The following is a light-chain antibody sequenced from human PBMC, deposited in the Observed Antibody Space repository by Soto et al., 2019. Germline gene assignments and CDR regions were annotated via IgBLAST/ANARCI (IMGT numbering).Light chain of an antibody. CDR2: GAS. CDR3: QQYGSSPFT. Sequence: EIVLTQSPGTLSLSPGERATLSCRASQSVSSSYLAWYQQKPGQAPRLLIYGASSRATGIPDRFSGSGSGTDFTLTISRLEPEDFAVHYCQQYGSSPFTFGPGTKVDIE. CDR1: QSVSSSY. J-gene: IGKJ3*01. V-gene: IGKV3-20*01.